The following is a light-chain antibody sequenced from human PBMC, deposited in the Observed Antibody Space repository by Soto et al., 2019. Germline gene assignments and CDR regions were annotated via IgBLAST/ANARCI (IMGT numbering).Light chain of an antibody. V-gene: IGLV2-14*01. CDR1: TRDIAGYNY. CDR2: QVT. Sequence: QSVLTQPASVSGSLGQSITISCTGTTRDIAGYNYISWYQQLPGKAPKLMIYQVTIRPSGISNRFSGSKSGNTASLTISGLQAEDEADYYCTSFSSSTSLYVFGTRTKLTVL. CDR3: TSFSSSTSLYV. J-gene: IGLJ1*01.